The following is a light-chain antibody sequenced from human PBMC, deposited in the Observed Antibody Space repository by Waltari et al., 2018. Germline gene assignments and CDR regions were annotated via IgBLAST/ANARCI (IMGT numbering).Light chain of an antibody. V-gene: IGKV1D-12*01. CDR1: QDISSH. Sequence: DIQMTQSPSSVSASVGESVTITCRASQDISSHLVWYQQKPGKAPELLISAASSLQSGVPLRFSGAGSGTDFSLTINSLQPEDFATYYCQQANSFPLTCGGGTKVEIK. CDR2: AAS. CDR3: QQANSFPLT. J-gene: IGKJ4*01.